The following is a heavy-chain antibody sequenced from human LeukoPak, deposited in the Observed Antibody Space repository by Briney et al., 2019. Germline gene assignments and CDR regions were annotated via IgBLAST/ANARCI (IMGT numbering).Heavy chain of an antibody. Sequence: PGGSLRLSCAASGFTFSSYGMHWVRRAPGKGLEWVANIRQDGDTKYYVDSVKGRFTISRDNAMNSLYLQMNSLRAEDTAIYYCARSLPYGTTWYGRSDFWGQGTLVTVSS. CDR1: GFTFSSYG. J-gene: IGHJ4*02. CDR3: ARSLPYGTTWYGRSDF. V-gene: IGHV3-7*03. CDR2: IRQDGDTK. D-gene: IGHD6-13*01.